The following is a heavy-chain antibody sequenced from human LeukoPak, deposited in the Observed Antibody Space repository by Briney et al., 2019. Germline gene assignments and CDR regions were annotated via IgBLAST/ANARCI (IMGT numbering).Heavy chain of an antibody. CDR1: GFTFSSYW. Sequence: PGGSLRLSCAASGFTFSSYWMHWVRQAPGKGPGWVSRINSDGSSTSYADSVKGRFTISRDNAKNTLYLQMNSLRDEDTAVYYCARTNPEDYSSSLYYFDYWGQGTLATVSS. D-gene: IGHD6-6*01. CDR2: INSDGSST. J-gene: IGHJ4*02. V-gene: IGHV3-74*01. CDR3: ARTNPEDYSSSLYYFDY.